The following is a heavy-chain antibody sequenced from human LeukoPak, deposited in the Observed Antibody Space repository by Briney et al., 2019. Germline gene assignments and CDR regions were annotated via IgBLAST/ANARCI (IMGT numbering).Heavy chain of an antibody. D-gene: IGHD3-22*01. CDR2: ISAYNGNT. Sequence: ASVTVSFKASGYTFTSYGISWVRQAPGQGLEWMGWISAYNGNTNYAQKLQGRVTMTTDTSTSTAYMELRSLRSDDTAVYYCARVQYWNYYDSSGYYPDFDYWGQGTLVTVSS. CDR1: GYTFTSYG. CDR3: ARVQYWNYYDSSGYYPDFDY. V-gene: IGHV1-18*01. J-gene: IGHJ4*02.